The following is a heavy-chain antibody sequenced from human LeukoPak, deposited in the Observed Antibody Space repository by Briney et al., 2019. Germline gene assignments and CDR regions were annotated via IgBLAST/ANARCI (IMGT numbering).Heavy chain of an antibody. J-gene: IGHJ3*02. Sequence: SVKVSCKTSGGTFLNYAISWVRQAPGQGVEWMGRIIPILGIANYAQKFQARVTLTADKSTSTAYMELSSLRSDDTAVYYCARASQDYYGSGSYYRGGDAFDIWGQGTMVTVSS. CDR3: ARASQDYYGSGSYYRGGDAFDI. D-gene: IGHD3-10*01. V-gene: IGHV1-69*04. CDR2: IIPILGIA. CDR1: GGTFLNYA.